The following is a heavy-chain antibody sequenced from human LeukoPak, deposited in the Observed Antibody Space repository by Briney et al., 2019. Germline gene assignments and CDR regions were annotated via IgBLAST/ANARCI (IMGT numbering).Heavy chain of an antibody. CDR1: GYTFTSYY. CDR3: ARGLGSGSYYGY. D-gene: IGHD1-26*01. CDR2: ISPNDGTT. J-gene: IGHJ4*02. V-gene: IGHV1-46*01. Sequence: ASVKVSCKASGYTFTSYYMHWVRRAPGQGLEWMGIISPNDGTTTFAQEFQGRVTMSRDTSTSTIYMELSGLTSEDTAVYYCARGLGSGSYYGYWGQGTLVTVSS.